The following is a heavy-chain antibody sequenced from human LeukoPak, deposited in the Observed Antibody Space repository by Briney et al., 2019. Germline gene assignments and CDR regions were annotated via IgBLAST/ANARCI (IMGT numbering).Heavy chain of an antibody. CDR3: ASGTYYKTNYFDY. CDR1: GFTFSSYW. CDR2: IKQDGSEK. Sequence: GGSLRLSCAASGFTFSSYWMSWVRQAPGKGLEWVANIKQDGSEKYYVDSVKGRFTISRDNAKNSLYLQMNSLRAEDTAIYYCASGTYYKTNYFDYWGQGTLVTVSS. D-gene: IGHD1-26*01. V-gene: IGHV3-7*01. J-gene: IGHJ4*02.